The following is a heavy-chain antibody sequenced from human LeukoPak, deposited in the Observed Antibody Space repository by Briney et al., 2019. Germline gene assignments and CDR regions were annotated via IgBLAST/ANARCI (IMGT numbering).Heavy chain of an antibody. J-gene: IGHJ5*02. CDR2: IIPIFGTA. Sequence: SVKVSCKASGGTFSSYAISWVRQAPGQGLEWMGGIIPIFGTANYAQKFQGRVTITTDESTSTAYMELSSLRSEDTAVYYCARDNYAGANWFDPWGQGTLVTVYS. D-gene: IGHD1-7*01. V-gene: IGHV1-69*05. CDR3: ARDNYAGANWFDP. CDR1: GGTFSSYA.